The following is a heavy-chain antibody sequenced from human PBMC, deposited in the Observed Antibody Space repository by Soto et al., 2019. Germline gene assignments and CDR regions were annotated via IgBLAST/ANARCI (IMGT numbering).Heavy chain of an antibody. D-gene: IGHD3-10*01. CDR3: AKDTGMVRGITAIDY. J-gene: IGHJ4*02. CDR2: ISGSGGTT. V-gene: IGHV3-23*01. Sequence: EVHLLESGGGLVQPGGSLRLSCAASGFTFSSYAMSWVRQAPGKGLDWVSSISGSGGTTYYEDSVKGRFTIASDNSKNTLYLQMNSLRAEDTAVYYCAKDTGMVRGITAIDYWGQGALVTVSS. CDR1: GFTFSSYA.